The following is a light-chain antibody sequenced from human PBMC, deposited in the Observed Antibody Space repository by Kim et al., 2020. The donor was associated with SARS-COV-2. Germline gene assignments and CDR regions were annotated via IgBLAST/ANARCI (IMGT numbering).Light chain of an antibody. Sequence: LSPGERAALACRASQSVSSYLAWYQQKPGQAPRLLIYDASNRATGIPARFSGSGSGTDFTLTISSLEPEDFAVYYCQQRSNWPLTFGGGTKVDIK. CDR3: QQRSNWPLT. J-gene: IGKJ4*01. CDR2: DAS. V-gene: IGKV3-11*01. CDR1: QSVSSY.